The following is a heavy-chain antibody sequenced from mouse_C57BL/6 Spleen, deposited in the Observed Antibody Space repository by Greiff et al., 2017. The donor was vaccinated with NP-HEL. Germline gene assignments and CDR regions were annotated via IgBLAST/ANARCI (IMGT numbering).Heavy chain of an antibody. CDR1: GYAFSSYW. CDR3: ARSGVTTVVAEWYFDV. V-gene: IGHV1-80*01. Sequence: VQLQESGAELVKPGASVKISCKASGYAFSSYWMNWVKQRPGKGLEWIGQIYPGDGDTNYNGQFKGKATLTADKSSSTAYMQLGSLTSEDSAVYFGARSGVTTVVAEWYFDVWGTGTTVTVSS. D-gene: IGHD1-1*01. J-gene: IGHJ1*03. CDR2: IYPGDGDT.